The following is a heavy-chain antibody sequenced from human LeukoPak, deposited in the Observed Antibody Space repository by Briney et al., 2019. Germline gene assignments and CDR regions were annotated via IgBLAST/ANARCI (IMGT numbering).Heavy chain of an antibody. CDR3: ARGESAAGDASEFAY. D-gene: IGHD6-13*01. CDR1: GFIFSNAW. CDR2: ITSRSSSI. J-gene: IGHJ4*02. Sequence: GGSLRLSCAASGFIFSNAWMSWVRQAPGKGLEWVSSITSRSSSIYYADSVKGRFTISRDNAKNSLYLHMNSLRAEDTAVYYCARGESAAGDASEFAYWGQGILVTVSS. V-gene: IGHV3-21*01.